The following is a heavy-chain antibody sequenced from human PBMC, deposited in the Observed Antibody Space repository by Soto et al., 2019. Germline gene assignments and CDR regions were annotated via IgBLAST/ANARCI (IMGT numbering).Heavy chain of an antibody. J-gene: IGHJ6*02. CDR2: IYPGDSGT. CDR1: GYTFTNYW. V-gene: IGHV5-51*01. CDR3: AASIFYYGMDV. Sequence: PGESLKISCKGSGYTFTNYWIGWVRQMPGKGPEWMGIIYPGDSGTKYNPSFQGQVTISADKSITTTYLQWSSLKASDTAIYYCAASIFYYGMDVWGQGTTVTVS.